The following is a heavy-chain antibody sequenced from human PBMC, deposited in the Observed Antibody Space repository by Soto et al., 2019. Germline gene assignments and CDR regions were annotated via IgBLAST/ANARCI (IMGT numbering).Heavy chain of an antibody. CDR1: GFTFSSYS. CDR2: ISSSSSYI. V-gene: IGHV3-21*01. Sequence: EVQLVESGGGLVKPGGSLRLSCAASGFTFSSYSMNWVRQAPGKGLEWVSSISSSSSYIYYADSVKGRFTISRDNAKNSLYLQMISLRAEETAVYYCARDPHYDETDYWGQGTLVTVSS. J-gene: IGHJ4*02. D-gene: IGHD3-22*01. CDR3: ARDPHYDETDY.